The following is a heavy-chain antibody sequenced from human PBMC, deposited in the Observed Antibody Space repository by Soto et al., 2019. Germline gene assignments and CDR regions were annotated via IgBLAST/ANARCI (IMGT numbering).Heavy chain of an antibody. D-gene: IGHD3-16*01. CDR1: GGSFSGYY. J-gene: IGHJ4*02. CDR3: ARHGGYYFDY. Sequence: QVHLQQWGAGLLKPSETLSVTCAFYGGSFSGYYWSWIRQPPGKGLEWIGELGLSGGTVYNPSLDNRVAISGDSSNTQFALKLNSVTVAVTSICYCARHGGYYFDYWGKGAPVTVSS. V-gene: IGHV4-34*01. CDR2: LGLSGGT.